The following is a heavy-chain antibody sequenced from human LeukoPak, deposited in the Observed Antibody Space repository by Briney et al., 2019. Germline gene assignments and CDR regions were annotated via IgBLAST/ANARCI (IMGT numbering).Heavy chain of an antibody. Sequence: GRSLRLSCAASGFTFDDYAMHWVRHAPGKGLEWVSGISWNSGSIGYADSVKGRFTISRDNAKNSLYLQMNSLRAEDTALYYCAKDGAAAGATTNYFDYWGQGTLVTVSS. CDR3: AKDGAAAGATTNYFDY. V-gene: IGHV3-9*01. D-gene: IGHD6-13*01. CDR1: GFTFDDYA. J-gene: IGHJ4*02. CDR2: ISWNSGSI.